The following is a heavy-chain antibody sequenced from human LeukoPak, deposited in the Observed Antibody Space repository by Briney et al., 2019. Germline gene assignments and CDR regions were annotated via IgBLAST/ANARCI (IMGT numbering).Heavy chain of an antibody. Sequence: GGSLRLSCVASGFTFSSYTMNWVRQVPGRGLDWVAVIWYDGSNKYYADSVKGRFTISRDNAKNSLYLQMNSLRAEDTAVYFCARDPPSRGYSYGDGMDVWGQGTTVTVSS. J-gene: IGHJ6*02. V-gene: IGHV3-33*08. D-gene: IGHD5-18*01. CDR2: IWYDGSNK. CDR1: GFTFSSYT. CDR3: ARDPPSRGYSYGDGMDV.